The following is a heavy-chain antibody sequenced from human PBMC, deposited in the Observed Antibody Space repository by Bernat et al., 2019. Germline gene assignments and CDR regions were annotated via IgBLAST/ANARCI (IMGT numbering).Heavy chain of an antibody. V-gene: IGHV3-23*01. CDR3: ARDHDSIYWYFDL. D-gene: IGHD2-21*02. Sequence: EVQLLESGGDLVQPGESLRLSCAASGFSFNNYFVTWVRQAPGQGLEWVSSISSGGDTTYYADSVRGRFTISRDNSKNTLYLQMNSLRAEDTAVYYCARDHDSIYWYFDLWGRGTLVTVSS. CDR2: ISSGGDTT. CDR1: GFSFNNYF. J-gene: IGHJ2*01.